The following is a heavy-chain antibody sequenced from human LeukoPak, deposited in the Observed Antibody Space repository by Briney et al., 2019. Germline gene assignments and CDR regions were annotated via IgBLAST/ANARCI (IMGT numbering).Heavy chain of an antibody. D-gene: IGHD1-26*01. J-gene: IGHJ3*02. V-gene: IGHV4-4*09. Sequence: SETLSLTCSVSAGSISSDYWSWIRQPPGKGLEWIGYISFTDYTNYNPSRKSRVTISVDTSKNQISLKMNSVTAADTAFYYCARRENSAFDIWGQGTMVTVSS. CDR2: ISFTDYT. CDR1: AGSISSDY. CDR3: ARRENSAFDI.